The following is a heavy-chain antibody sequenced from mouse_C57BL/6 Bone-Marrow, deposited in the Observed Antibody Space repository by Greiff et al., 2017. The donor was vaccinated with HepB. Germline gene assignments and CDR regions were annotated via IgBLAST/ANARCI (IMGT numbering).Heavy chain of an antibody. Sequence: QVQLQQSGPELVKPGASVKISCKASGYAFSSSWMNWVKQRPGKGLEWIGRIYPGDGDTNYNGKFKGKATLTADKSSSTAYMQLSSLTSEDSAVYFCARGDAPDYWGQGTTLTVSS. CDR3: ARGDAPDY. CDR1: GYAFSSSW. D-gene: IGHD3-3*01. CDR2: IYPGDGDT. J-gene: IGHJ2*01. V-gene: IGHV1-82*01.